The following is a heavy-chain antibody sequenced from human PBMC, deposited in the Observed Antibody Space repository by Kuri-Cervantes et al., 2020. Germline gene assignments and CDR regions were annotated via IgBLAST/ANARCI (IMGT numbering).Heavy chain of an antibody. Sequence: GESLKISCAASGFTFSSYGMHWVRQAPGKGLEWVAVISLDGSKKYSAESMKDRFTISRDNSKDTLYLQMNSLRAEDTAVYYCARGGVRGVIDGFDIWGQGTMVTVSS. J-gene: IGHJ3*02. D-gene: IGHD3-10*01. CDR2: ISLDGSKK. CDR1: GFTFSSYG. V-gene: IGHV3-30*03. CDR3: ARGGVRGVIDGFDI.